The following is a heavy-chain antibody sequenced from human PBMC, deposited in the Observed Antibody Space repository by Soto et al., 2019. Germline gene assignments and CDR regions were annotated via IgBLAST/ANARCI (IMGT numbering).Heavy chain of an antibody. CDR3: ARNYGSGGYPPYYYYGLDV. CDR1: GGSISSSSYY. Sequence: SETLSLTCTVSGGSISSSSYYWGWIRQPPGKGLEWIGSIFYSGSTYYNPSLKSRVTISVDTSKNQFSLKLSSVTAADTAVYYCARNYGSGGYPPYYYYGLDVWGQGTTVTVSS. CDR2: IFYSGST. J-gene: IGHJ6*02. D-gene: IGHD3-10*01. V-gene: IGHV4-39*01.